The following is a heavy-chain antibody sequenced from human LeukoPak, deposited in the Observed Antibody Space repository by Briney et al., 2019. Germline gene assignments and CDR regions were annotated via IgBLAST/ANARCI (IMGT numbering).Heavy chain of an antibody. CDR3: AKDPVRRDTVTTSDWFDP. CDR1: GFTFSSYW. J-gene: IGHJ5*02. D-gene: IGHD4-11*01. CDR2: IKQDGTEK. Sequence: PGGSLRLSCAASGFTFSSYWMNWVRQAPGKGLEWVANIKQDGTEKLYVDSVKGRFTISRDNSKNTLYLQMNSLRAEDTAVYYCAKDPVRRDTVTTSDWFDPWGQGTLVTVSS. V-gene: IGHV3-7*03.